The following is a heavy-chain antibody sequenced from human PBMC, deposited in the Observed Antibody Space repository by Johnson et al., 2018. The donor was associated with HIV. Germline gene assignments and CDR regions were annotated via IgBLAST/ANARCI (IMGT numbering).Heavy chain of an antibody. CDR1: GFTFDDYD. Sequence: VQLVESGGGVERPGGSLRLSCAASGFTFDDYDMSWVRQAPGKGLEWVSGISWNGGSAAYADSVKGRFTISRDNAKNSLYLQMNTLRVEDTAFDYCARTRHYYEAFDIWGQGTMVTVSS. D-gene: IGHD3-10*01. CDR2: ISWNGGSA. CDR3: ARTRHYYEAFDI. J-gene: IGHJ3*02. V-gene: IGHV3-20*04.